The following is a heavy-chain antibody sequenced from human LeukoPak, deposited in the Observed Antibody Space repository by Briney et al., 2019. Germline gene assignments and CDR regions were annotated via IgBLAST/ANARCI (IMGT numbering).Heavy chain of an antibody. Sequence: PSETLSLTCAVYGGSFRGYYWSWIRQPPGKGLEWIGEINHSGSTNYNPSLKSRVTIPVDTSKNQFSLKLSSVTAADTAVYYCARVYSGYDAFDIWGQGTMVTVSS. V-gene: IGHV4-34*01. J-gene: IGHJ3*02. CDR3: ARVYSGYDAFDI. D-gene: IGHD5-12*01. CDR2: INHSGST. CDR1: GGSFRGYY.